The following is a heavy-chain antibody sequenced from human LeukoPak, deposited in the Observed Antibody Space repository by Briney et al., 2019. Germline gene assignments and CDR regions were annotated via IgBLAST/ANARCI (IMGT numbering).Heavy chain of an antibody. Sequence: SSETLSLTCTVSGYSISSGYYWGWVRQPPGKGLEWIANIYHSGNTYYNPSLKSRVTLSVDTSNNQFSLKLSSVTAADTAVYYCARMIVYYFDYWGQGTLVTVSS. CDR3: ARMIVYYFDY. CDR1: GYSISSGYY. J-gene: IGHJ4*02. V-gene: IGHV4-38-2*02. CDR2: IYHSGNT. D-gene: IGHD3-22*01.